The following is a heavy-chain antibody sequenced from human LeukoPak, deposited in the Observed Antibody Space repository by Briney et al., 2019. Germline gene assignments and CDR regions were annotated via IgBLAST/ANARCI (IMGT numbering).Heavy chain of an antibody. CDR2: ISAYNGNT. J-gene: IGHJ4*02. CDR3: ARDRTNDY. CDR1: GGTFSSYA. D-gene: IGHD1-1*01. V-gene: IGHV1-18*01. Sequence: ASVKVSCKASGGTFSSYAISWVRQAPGQGLEWMGWISAYNGNTNYAQKLQGRVTMTTDSSTSTAYMELRSLRSDDTAMYYCARDRTNDYWGQGTLVTVS.